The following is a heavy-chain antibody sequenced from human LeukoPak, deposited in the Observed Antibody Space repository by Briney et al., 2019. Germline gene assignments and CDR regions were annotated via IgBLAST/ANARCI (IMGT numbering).Heavy chain of an antibody. CDR3: ARGGLMVHPTYWYFDV. Sequence: SETLSLTCTVSGGSISSGGYYWSWIRQPPGKGLELIGYIYHTGSSNYNPSLKSRVALSLDTSKNLLSLELRSVSAADTAVYYCARGGLMVHPTYWYFDVWGRGTLVTVSS. CDR2: IYHTGSS. J-gene: IGHJ2*01. D-gene: IGHD2-8*01. V-gene: IGHV4-61*08. CDR1: GGSISSGGYY.